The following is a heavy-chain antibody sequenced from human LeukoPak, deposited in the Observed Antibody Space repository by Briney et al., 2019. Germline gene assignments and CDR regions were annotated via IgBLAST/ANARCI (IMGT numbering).Heavy chain of an antibody. V-gene: IGHV4-31*03. CDR2: LHPTGST. CDR3: VRDRGDYSGDPGYFEY. CDR1: GASISTGHYY. D-gene: IGHD4-23*01. Sequence: SETLSLTCTVSGASISTGHYYWTWIRHHPGKGLEWIGCLHPTGSTYYNPALKSRLSISVGTSKNQFSLRLSSVTVADTAVYYCVRDRGDYSGDPGYFEYWGQGILVTVSS. J-gene: IGHJ4*02.